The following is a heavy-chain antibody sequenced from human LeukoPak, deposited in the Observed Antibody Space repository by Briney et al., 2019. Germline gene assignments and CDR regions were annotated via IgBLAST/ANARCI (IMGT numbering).Heavy chain of an antibody. CDR2: ISGSGGST. CDR3: AXDXRGXXITFGGXXXPY. CDR1: GFTFSSYA. D-gene: IGHD3-16*01. Sequence: GGSLRLSCAASGFTFSSYAMSWVRQAPGKGLEWVSAISGSGGSTYYADSVKGRFTISRDNSKNTLYLQMNSLRAEDTAVYYCAXDXRGXXITFGGXXXPYWGXGXLVX. J-gene: IGHJ4*01. V-gene: IGHV3-23*01.